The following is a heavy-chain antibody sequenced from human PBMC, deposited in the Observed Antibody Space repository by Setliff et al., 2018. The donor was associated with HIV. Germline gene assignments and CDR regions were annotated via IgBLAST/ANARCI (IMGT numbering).Heavy chain of an antibody. D-gene: IGHD3-16*01. CDR2: FYQSGNI. J-gene: IGHJ3*01. Sequence: SETLSLTCAVSGYSISSDYFWGWIRQSPGKGLEWIGSFYQSGNIYYNPSLKSRVTISVDTSKNQFSLRLTSVTAADTAVYYWARGGGSWFQNFHGAFDVWGQGTMVTVSS. CDR3: ARGGGSWFQNFHGAFDV. CDR1: GYSISSDYF. V-gene: IGHV4-38-2*01.